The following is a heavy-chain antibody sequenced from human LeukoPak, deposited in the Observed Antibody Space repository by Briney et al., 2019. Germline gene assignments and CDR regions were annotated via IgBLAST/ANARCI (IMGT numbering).Heavy chain of an antibody. V-gene: IGHV3-49*03. Sequence: PGRSLRLSCTASGFTFGDYAMSWFRQAPGKGLEWVGFIRSKAYGGTTEYAASVKGRFTISRDNAKNTVYLQMNSLRAEDTAVYYCARGSVGPDCWGQGTLVTVSS. CDR3: ARGSVGPDC. CDR1: GFTFGDYA. D-gene: IGHD1-26*01. J-gene: IGHJ4*02. CDR2: IRSKAYGGTT.